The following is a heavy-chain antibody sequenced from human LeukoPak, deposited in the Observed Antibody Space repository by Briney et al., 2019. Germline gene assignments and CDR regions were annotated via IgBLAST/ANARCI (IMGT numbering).Heavy chain of an antibody. Sequence: GGSLRLSCAASGFTFSNYGMHWVRQAPGKGLEWVSAISGSGGSTYYADSVKGRFTISRDNSKNTLYLQMNSLRAEDTAVYYCAKEVRFLEWLRRSTGDYWGQGTLVTVSS. D-gene: IGHD3-3*01. CDR1: GFTFSNYG. CDR2: ISGSGGST. V-gene: IGHV3-23*01. CDR3: AKEVRFLEWLRRSTGDY. J-gene: IGHJ4*02.